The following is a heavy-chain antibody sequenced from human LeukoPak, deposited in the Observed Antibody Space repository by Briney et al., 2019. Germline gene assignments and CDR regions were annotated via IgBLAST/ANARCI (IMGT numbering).Heavy chain of an antibody. J-gene: IGHJ3*02. CDR1: GFTFDDYA. D-gene: IGHD3-16*02. CDR2: ISWNSGSI. V-gene: IGHV3-9*01. CDR3: AKGLITFGGVIPDAFDI. Sequence: GRSLRLSCAASGFTFDDYAMHWVRQAPGKGLEWVSGISWNSGSIGYADSVKGRFTISRDNAENSLYLQMNSLRAEDTALYYCAKGLITFGGVIPDAFDIWGQGTMVTVSS.